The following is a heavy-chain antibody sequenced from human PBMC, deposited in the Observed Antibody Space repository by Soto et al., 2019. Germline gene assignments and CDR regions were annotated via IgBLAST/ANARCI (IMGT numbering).Heavy chain of an antibody. CDR2: SFHTGTT. CDR1: GDSITSSHY. J-gene: IGHJ4*02. V-gene: IGHV4-4*02. D-gene: IGHD2-15*01. CDR3: ARARIAPRMFDS. Sequence: QVQLQESGPGLVKPSGTLSLTCAVSGDSITSSHYWNWVRQSPGKGLEWIGESFHTGTTNYNPSLESRVIISVDTSTNHFSLKLTSVTAADTAVYYCARARIAPRMFDSWGQGTLVTVSS.